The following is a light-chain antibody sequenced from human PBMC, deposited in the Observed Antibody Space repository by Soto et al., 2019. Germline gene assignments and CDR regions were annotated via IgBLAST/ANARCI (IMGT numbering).Light chain of an antibody. CDR2: EVS. CDR1: SSDIGTYDY. V-gene: IGLV2-8*01. J-gene: IGLJ1*01. Sequence: QSVLTQPPSASGSAGQSVTTSCAGTSSDIGTYDYVSWYQHLPDKAPKLIIYEVSKRPSGVPDRFSGSKSGNTASLTVSGLQAEDEGDYYCCSYGGGNNFYVFGTGTKVTVL. CDR3: CSYGGGNNFYV.